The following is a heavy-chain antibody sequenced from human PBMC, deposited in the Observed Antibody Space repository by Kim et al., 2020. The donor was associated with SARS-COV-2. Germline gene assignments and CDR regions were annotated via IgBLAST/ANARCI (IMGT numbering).Heavy chain of an antibody. D-gene: IGHD5-18*01. CDR3: ARDRGYGPFDY. V-gene: IGHV4-4*06. Sequence: NYNPSLKSRVTMSVDTSKNEFSRHLTSVTAAYTAVYYCARDRGYGPFDYWGQGILVTVSS. J-gene: IGHJ4*02.